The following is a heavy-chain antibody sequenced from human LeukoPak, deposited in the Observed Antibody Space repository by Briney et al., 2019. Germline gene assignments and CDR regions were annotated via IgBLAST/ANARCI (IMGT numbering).Heavy chain of an antibody. CDR2: ISYDGSNK. D-gene: IGHD5-18*01. CDR3: AKGYSYGSY. J-gene: IGHJ4*02. Sequence: GGSPRLSCAASGFTFSSYGMHWVRQAPGKGLEWVAVISYDGSNKYYADSVKGRFTISRDNSKNTLYLQMNGLRAEDTAVYYCAKGYSYGSYWGQGTLVTVSS. V-gene: IGHV3-30*18. CDR1: GFTFSSYG.